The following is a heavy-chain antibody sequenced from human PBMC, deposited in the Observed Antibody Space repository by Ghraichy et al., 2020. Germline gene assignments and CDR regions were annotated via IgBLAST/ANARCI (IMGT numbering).Heavy chain of an antibody. CDR2: INKDGSEK. CDR3: ARDLYASCDY. V-gene: IGHV3-7*03. D-gene: IGHD3-10*01. CDR1: GFTFSSYY. Sequence: GGSLRLSCVASGFTFSSYYMAWVRQTPEKGLEWVANINKDGSEKYYVDSIKGRFSISRDNAKNSLYLQMNSPRVEDMAVYYCARDLYASCDYWGQGTLVTVSS. J-gene: IGHJ4*02.